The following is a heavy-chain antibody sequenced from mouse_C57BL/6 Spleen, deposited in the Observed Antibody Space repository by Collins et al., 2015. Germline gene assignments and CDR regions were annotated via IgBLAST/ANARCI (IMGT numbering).Heavy chain of an antibody. CDR3: ARNSLPRGFAY. V-gene: IGHV9-2-1*01. CDR1: GYTFTDYS. D-gene: IGHD1-2*01. CDR2: INTETGEP. J-gene: IGHJ3*01. Sequence: KISCKASGYTFTDYSMHWVKQAPGKGLKWMGWINTETGEPTYADDFKGRFAFSLETSASTAYLQINNLKNEDTATYFCARNSLPRGFAYWGQGTLVTVSA.